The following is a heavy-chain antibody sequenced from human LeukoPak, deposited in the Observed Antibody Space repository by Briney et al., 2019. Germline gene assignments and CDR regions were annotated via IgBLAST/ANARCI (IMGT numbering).Heavy chain of an antibody. CDR1: GFTVSSNY. CDR2: ISPRGGGT. V-gene: IGHV3-23*01. D-gene: IGHD7-27*01. Sequence: PGGSLRLSCAASGFTVSSNYMSWVRQAPGKGLEWVSGISPRGGGTYYADSVKGRFTISRDDSKSTLSLQMNSLRVEDTAVYYCARDLAWGAFDYWGQGTLVSVSS. J-gene: IGHJ4*02. CDR3: ARDLAWGAFDY.